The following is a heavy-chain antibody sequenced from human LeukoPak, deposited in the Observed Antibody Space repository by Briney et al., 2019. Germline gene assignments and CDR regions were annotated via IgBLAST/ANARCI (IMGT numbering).Heavy chain of an antibody. CDR2: IYYSGST. V-gene: IGHV4-39*07. J-gene: IGHJ4*02. CDR1: GGSISSSSSY. CDR3: ARDPPVYAFDY. D-gene: IGHD2-8*01. Sequence: SETLSPTCTVSGGSISSSSSYWGWIRQPPGKGLEWIGSIYYSGSTYYNPSLKSRVTISVDTSKNQFSLKLSSVTAADTAVYYCARDPPVYAFDYWGQGTLVTVSS.